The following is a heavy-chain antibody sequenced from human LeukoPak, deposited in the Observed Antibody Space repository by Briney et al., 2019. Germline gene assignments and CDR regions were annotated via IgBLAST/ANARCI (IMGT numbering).Heavy chain of an antibody. CDR1: GFTFSSYA. Sequence: GGSLRLSCAASGFTFSSYAMSWVRQAPGKGLEWVSSISGSGGRTHYADSVRGRFTISRDNSKNTLYLQMNSLRAEDTAVYYCTKATTYYYGSGSPNWFDPWGQGTLVTVSS. V-gene: IGHV3-23*01. CDR3: TKATTYYYGSGSPNWFDP. D-gene: IGHD3-10*01. J-gene: IGHJ5*02. CDR2: ISGSGGRT.